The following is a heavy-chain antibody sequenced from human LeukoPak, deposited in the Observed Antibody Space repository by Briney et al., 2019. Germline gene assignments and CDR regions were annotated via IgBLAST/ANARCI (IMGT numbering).Heavy chain of an antibody. V-gene: IGHV4-34*01. Sequence: PSETLSLTCAVYGGSFSGYYWSWIRQPPGKGLEWIGEINHSGSTNYNPSLKSRVTISVDTSKNQFSLKLSSVTAAATALYYCARDSYGGGNYYYYGMDVWGQGTTVTVSS. J-gene: IGHJ6*02. D-gene: IGHD5-18*01. CDR2: INHSGST. CDR3: ARDSYGGGNYYYYGMDV. CDR1: GGSFSGYY.